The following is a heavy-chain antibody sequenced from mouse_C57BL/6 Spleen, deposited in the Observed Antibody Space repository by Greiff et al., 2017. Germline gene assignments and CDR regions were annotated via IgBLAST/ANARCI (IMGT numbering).Heavy chain of an antibody. Sequence: QVQLQQSGAELVKPGASVKLSCKASGYTFTEYTIHWVKQRSGQGLEWIGWFYPGSGSIKYNEKFKDKATLTADKSSSTVYMELSRLTSEDSAVYFCARHEGIYYDYDLYAIDYWGQGTSVTVSS. V-gene: IGHV1-62-2*01. J-gene: IGHJ4*01. D-gene: IGHD2-4*01. CDR1: GYTFTEYT. CDR3: ARHEGIYYDYDLYAIDY. CDR2: FYPGSGSI.